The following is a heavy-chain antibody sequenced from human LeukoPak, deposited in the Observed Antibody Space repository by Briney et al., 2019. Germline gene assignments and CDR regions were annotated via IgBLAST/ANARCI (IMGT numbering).Heavy chain of an antibody. CDR3: ARAVATSGYYHDY. D-gene: IGHD3-22*01. CDR2: INANSGGT. V-gene: IGHV1-2*06. J-gene: IGHJ4*02. Sequence: ASAKVSCRTSGYTFTGYYMHWVRQAPGQGLEWMGRINANSGGTNYAQKFQGRVTMTRDTSISTAYMELSRLGSDDTAVYYCARAVATSGYYHDYWGQGTLVTASS. CDR1: GYTFTGYY.